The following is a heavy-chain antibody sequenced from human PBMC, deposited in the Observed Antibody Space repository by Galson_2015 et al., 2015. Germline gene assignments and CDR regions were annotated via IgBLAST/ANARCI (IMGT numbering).Heavy chain of an antibody. Sequence: SLRLSCAASGFTFSSYGMHWVRQAPGKGLEWVAVIWYDGSNKYYADPVKGRFTISRDNSKNTLYLQMNSLRAEDTAVYYCAKGGRYYDFWSGYYTNPQFDYWGQGTLVTVSS. D-gene: IGHD3-3*01. CDR2: IWYDGSNK. J-gene: IGHJ4*02. CDR1: GFTFSSYG. CDR3: AKGGRYYDFWSGYYTNPQFDY. V-gene: IGHV3-33*06.